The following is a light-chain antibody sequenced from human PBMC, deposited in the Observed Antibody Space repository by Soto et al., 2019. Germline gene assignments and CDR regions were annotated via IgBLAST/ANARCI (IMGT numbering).Light chain of an antibody. CDR1: QSVLKSSNSKTY. CDR2: WAS. J-gene: IGKJ1*01. V-gene: IGKV4-1*01. CDR3: QQYHTAPWT. Sequence: DIVMTQSPDSLAVSLGERATINCKSSQSVLKSSNSKTYLAWYQQKPGHPPKLLIYWASTRESGVPDRFSGSGSGTDFTLTISSLQAEDVAVYYCQQYHTAPWTFGQGTKVEIK.